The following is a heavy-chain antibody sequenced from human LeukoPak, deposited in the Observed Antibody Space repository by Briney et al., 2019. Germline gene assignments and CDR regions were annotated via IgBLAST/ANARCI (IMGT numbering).Heavy chain of an antibody. Sequence: ASVKVSCKASGYTFTGYYMHWVRQAPGQRLEWMGWINPNSGGTNYAQKFQGRVTMTRDTSISTAYMELSRLRSDETAVYYCARVWGYAANLNYWGQGTLVTVSS. CDR2: INPNSGGT. D-gene: IGHD3-16*01. CDR1: GYTFTGYY. CDR3: ARVWGYAANLNY. J-gene: IGHJ4*02. V-gene: IGHV1-2*02.